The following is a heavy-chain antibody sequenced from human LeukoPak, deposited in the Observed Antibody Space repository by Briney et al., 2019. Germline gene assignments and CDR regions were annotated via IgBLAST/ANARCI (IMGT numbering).Heavy chain of an antibody. D-gene: IGHD3-3*01. J-gene: IGHJ4*02. V-gene: IGHV3-21*01. CDR1: GFTFSSYS. Sequence: PGGSLRLSCAASGFTFSSYSMNWVRQAPGKGLEWVSSISSSSSYIYYADSVKGRFTISRDNAKNSLYLQMNSLRAEDTAVYYCARSGITIFGVVTIWGQGTLVTVSS. CDR2: ISSSSSYI. CDR3: ARSGITIFGVVTI.